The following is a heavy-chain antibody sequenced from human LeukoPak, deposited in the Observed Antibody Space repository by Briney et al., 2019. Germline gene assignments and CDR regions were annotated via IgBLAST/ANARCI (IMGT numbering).Heavy chain of an antibody. CDR2: IYYSGST. CDR3: ARGYYYGSGSPNWFDP. J-gene: IGHJ5*02. V-gene: IGHV4-30-4*01. Sequence: SETLSLTCTVSGGSISSGDYYWSWIRQPPGKGLEWIGYIYYSGSTYYNPSLKSRVTISVDTSRNQFSLKLSSVTAADTAVYYCARGYYYGSGSPNWFDPWGQGTLVTVSS. CDR1: GGSISSGDYY. D-gene: IGHD3-10*01.